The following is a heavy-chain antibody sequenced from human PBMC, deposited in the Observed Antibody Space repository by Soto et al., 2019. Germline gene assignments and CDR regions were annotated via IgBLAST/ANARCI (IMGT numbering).Heavy chain of an antibody. Sequence: SETLSLTCSVSGDSIRSYYWSWIRQPPGKGLEWIGYIYYSGSTNYNPSLRSRVTISVDTSKNQFSLKLTSVTAADTAIYYCAIVTAVAGYWGQGTLVTVSS. V-gene: IGHV4-59*01. CDR3: AIVTAVAGY. CDR1: GDSIRSYY. J-gene: IGHJ4*02. D-gene: IGHD6-13*01. CDR2: IYYSGST.